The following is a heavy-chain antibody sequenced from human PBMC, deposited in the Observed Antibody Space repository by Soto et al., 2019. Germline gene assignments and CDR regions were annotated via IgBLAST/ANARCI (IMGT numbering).Heavy chain of an antibody. J-gene: IGHJ4*02. D-gene: IGHD3-3*01. Sequence: SETLSLTCTVSGGSISSYYWSWIRQPPGKGLEWIGYIYYSGSTNYNPSLKSRVTISVDTSKNQFSLKLSSVTAADTVVYYCARGTVLRFLEWSRRNYYFDYWGQGTLVTVSS. CDR3: ARGTVLRFLEWSRRNYYFDY. CDR1: GGSISSYY. CDR2: IYYSGST. V-gene: IGHV4-59*01.